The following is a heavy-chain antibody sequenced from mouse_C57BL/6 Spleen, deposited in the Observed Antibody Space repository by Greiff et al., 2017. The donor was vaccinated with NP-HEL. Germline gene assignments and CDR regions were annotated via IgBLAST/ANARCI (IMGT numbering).Heavy chain of an antibody. CDR3: ARWDFYFDY. Sequence: VQLHQSGPELVKPGASVKISCKASGYAFSSSWMNWVKQRPGKGLEWIGRIYPGDGDTNYNGKFKGKATLTADKSSSTAYMQLSSLTSEDSAVYFCARWDFYFDYWGQGTTLTVSS. CDR1: GYAFSSSW. D-gene: IGHD4-1*01. J-gene: IGHJ2*01. V-gene: IGHV1-82*01. CDR2: IYPGDGDT.